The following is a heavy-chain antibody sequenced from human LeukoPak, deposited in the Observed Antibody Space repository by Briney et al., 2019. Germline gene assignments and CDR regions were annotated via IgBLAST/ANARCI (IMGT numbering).Heavy chain of an antibody. CDR2: IYYSGST. CDR1: GGSISSTSFH. D-gene: IGHD6-13*01. CDR3: ARLHYSSPDS. V-gene: IGHV4-39*01. J-gene: IGHJ4*02. Sequence: PSETLSLTCTVSGGSISSTSFHWGWIRQPPGKGLEWIGSIYYSGSTYYNPSLKSRVTISVDTSKNQFSLKLTSVTAPDTAVYYCARLHYSSPDSWGQGALVTVSS.